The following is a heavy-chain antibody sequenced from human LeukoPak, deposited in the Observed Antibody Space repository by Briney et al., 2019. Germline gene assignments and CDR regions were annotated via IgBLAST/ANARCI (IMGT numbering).Heavy chain of an antibody. D-gene: IGHD3-3*01. CDR3: ASRYDFWSGYYNHDAFDI. J-gene: IGHJ3*02. V-gene: IGHV1-69*01. Sequence: GSSVKVSCKASGGTFSSYAISWVRQAPGQGLEWMGGIIPIFGTANYAQKFQGRVTITADESTSTAYMELSSLRSEDTAVYYCASRYDFWSGYYNHDAFDIWGQGTMVTVSS. CDR2: IIPIFGTA. CDR1: GGTFSSYA.